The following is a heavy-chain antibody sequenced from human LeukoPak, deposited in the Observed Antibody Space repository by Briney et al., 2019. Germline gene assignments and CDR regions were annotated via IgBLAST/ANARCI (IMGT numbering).Heavy chain of an antibody. D-gene: IGHD3-16*02. Sequence: GGSLRLSCATSGLPVTNNYWHWVRQPPGKGPEWISLIYTNGDTLYAGSVKGRFTFSRDISKNTLYLQMNSLRAEDTAVYYCATTGTLRLGELSLPRHDYWGQGTLVTVSS. CDR3: ATTGTLRLGELSLPRHDY. V-gene: IGHV3-66*01. CDR1: GLPVTNNY. CDR2: IYTNGDT. J-gene: IGHJ4*02.